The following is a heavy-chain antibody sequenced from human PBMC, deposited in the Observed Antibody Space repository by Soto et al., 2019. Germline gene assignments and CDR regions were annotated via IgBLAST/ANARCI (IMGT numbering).Heavy chain of an antibody. CDR3: ARAGIAAADYYFDY. CDR2: TYYRSKWYN. CDR1: GDSVSSNSAA. V-gene: IGHV6-1*01. J-gene: IGHJ4*02. D-gene: IGHD6-13*01. Sequence: QTLSLTCAISGDSVSSNSAAWNWIRQSPSRGLEWLGRTYYRSKWYNDYAVSVKSRVTINPDTSKNQFSLQLNSVTPEDTAVYYCARAGIAAADYYFDYWGQGTLVTVSS.